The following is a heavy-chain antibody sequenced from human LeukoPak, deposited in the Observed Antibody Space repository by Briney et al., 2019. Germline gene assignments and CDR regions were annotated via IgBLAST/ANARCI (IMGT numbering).Heavy chain of an antibody. CDR2: IYYSGST. CDR3: ARAVYGSGSYEGIRFDP. CDR1: GGSISSYY. D-gene: IGHD3-10*01. J-gene: IGHJ5*02. V-gene: IGHV4-59*01. Sequence: SETLSLTCTVAGGSISSYYWSWIRQPPGKELEWIGYIYYSGSTNYNPSLKSRVTISVDTSKNQFSLKLSSVTAADTAVYYCARAVYGSGSYEGIRFDPWGQGTLVTVSS.